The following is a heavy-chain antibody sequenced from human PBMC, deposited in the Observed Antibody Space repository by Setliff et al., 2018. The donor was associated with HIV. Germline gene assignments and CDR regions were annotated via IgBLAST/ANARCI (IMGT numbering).Heavy chain of an antibody. D-gene: IGHD3-22*01. J-gene: IGHJ4*02. Sequence: PGGSLRLSCAASGFTFRNYAMSWVRQAPGKGLEWVSTINGRGDDTYYADSVKGRFTISRDNSKNTVSLQMSSLRADDTAVYYCAKEWSITAVIVVPSWDYWGQGTLVTVS. V-gene: IGHV3-23*01. CDR1: GFTFRNYA. CDR2: INGRGDDT. CDR3: AKEWSITAVIVVPSWDY.